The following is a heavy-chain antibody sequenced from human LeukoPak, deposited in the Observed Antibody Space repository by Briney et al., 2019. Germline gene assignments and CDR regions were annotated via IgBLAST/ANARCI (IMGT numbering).Heavy chain of an antibody. CDR2: IWYDGSNK. CDR3: ALVTTWRHGMDV. Sequence: GGSLRLSCAASGFTFSSYGMLWVRQAPGKGLEGVAVIWYDGSNKYYADSVKGGFTISRDNSKNTLYLQMNSLRAEDTAVYYCALVTTWRHGMDVWGQGTTVTVSS. V-gene: IGHV3-33*01. CDR1: GFTFSSYG. J-gene: IGHJ6*02. D-gene: IGHD4-23*01.